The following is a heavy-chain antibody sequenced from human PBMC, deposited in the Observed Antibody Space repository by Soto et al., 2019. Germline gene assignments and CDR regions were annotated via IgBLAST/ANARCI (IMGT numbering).Heavy chain of an antibody. Sequence: SETLSLTCTVSGGSISSYYWSWIRQPPGKGLECIGYIYYSGSTNYNPSLKSRVTISVDTSMNQFSLKLSSVTAADTAVYYCARAGSGYEHGCFDYWGQGILVTVSS. CDR1: GGSISSYY. J-gene: IGHJ4*02. D-gene: IGHD5-12*01. V-gene: IGHV4-59*01. CDR3: ARAGSGYEHGCFDY. CDR2: IYYSGST.